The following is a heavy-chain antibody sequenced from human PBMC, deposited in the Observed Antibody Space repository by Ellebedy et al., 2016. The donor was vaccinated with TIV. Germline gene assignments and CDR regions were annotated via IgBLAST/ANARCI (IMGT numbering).Heavy chain of an antibody. Sequence: ASVKVSXXASGDTFSNYAISWVRQAPGQGLEWMGWISGYNGHTKYAQKFQGRVTMPTDTSTSTVYLEMRSLRSDDTGFYYCARDLVIAVPGKSFFDYWGPGTLVTVSS. J-gene: IGHJ4*02. CDR3: ARDLVIAVPGKSFFDY. D-gene: IGHD6-19*01. V-gene: IGHV1-18*01. CDR2: ISGYNGHT. CDR1: GDTFSNYA.